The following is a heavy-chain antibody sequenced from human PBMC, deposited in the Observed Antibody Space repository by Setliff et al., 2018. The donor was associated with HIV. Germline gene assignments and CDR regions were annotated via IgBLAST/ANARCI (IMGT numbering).Heavy chain of an antibody. CDR1: AGSFSGYY. CDR2: INHSGST. CDR3: ARGRRNEWELLLLAFDM. Sequence: TLSLTCAVYAGSFSGYYWSWIRQPSGKGLEWIGEINHSGSTNYNPSLKSRVTISVDTSKNQFSLKLSSVTAADTAVYYCARGRRNEWELLLLAFDMWGQGTMVT. J-gene: IGHJ3*02. V-gene: IGHV4-34*01. D-gene: IGHD1-26*01.